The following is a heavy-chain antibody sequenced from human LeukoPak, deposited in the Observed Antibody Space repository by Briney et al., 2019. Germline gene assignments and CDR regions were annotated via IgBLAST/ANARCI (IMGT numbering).Heavy chain of an antibody. Sequence: ASVKVSCKASGYTFTSYYIHWVRQAPGQGLEWMGIIYPSGGSTTYAQKFQGRVTMTRDMSTSTVYMELSSLRSEDTAVYYCARRAGAYSHPYDYWGQGTLVTVSS. CDR3: ARRAGAYSHPYDY. V-gene: IGHV1-46*01. CDR2: IYPSGGST. CDR1: GYTFTSYY. D-gene: IGHD4/OR15-4a*01. J-gene: IGHJ4*02.